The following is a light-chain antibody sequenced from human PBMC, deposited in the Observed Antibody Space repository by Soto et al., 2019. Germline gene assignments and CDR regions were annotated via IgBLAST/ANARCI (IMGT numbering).Light chain of an antibody. J-gene: IGKJ2*01. CDR2: GAS. V-gene: IGKV3-20*01. Sequence: ELILTHSPGTLSLSPGERATLSCRASESVRNNSLAWYQQHPGQAPRLLIFGASSRATGIPDRFTGTGSGSDFSLTISRLEPDDSAVYFCHHYGYGADTFGQGTKLEIK. CDR1: ESVRNNS. CDR3: HHYGYGADT.